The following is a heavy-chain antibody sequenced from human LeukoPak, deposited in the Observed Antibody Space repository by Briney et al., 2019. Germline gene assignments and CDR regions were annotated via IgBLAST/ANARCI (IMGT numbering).Heavy chain of an antibody. J-gene: IGHJ4*02. Sequence: QPGRSLRLSCAASGFTFSNYGMHWVRQAPGKGLEWVAVISYEGSNKYYADSVKGRFTISRNNSKNTLYLQMNSLRTEDTALYYCAKGFDWSNYWGQGTLVTVSS. CDR2: ISYEGSNK. V-gene: IGHV3-30*18. CDR1: GFTFSNYG. CDR3: AKGFDWSNY. D-gene: IGHD3-9*01.